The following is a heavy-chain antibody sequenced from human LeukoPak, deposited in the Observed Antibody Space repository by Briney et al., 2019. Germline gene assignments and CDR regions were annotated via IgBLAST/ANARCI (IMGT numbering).Heavy chain of an antibody. CDR3: ARGHSCGWYKAHFDY. V-gene: IGHV1-46*01. CDR2: INPSGGST. Sequence: ASVKVSCKASGYTFTSYYMHWVRQAPGQGLEWMGIINPSGGSTSYAQKFQGRVTMTRDTSTSTVYMELSSLRSEDTAVYYCARGHSCGWYKAHFDYWGQGTLVTVSS. J-gene: IGHJ4*02. D-gene: IGHD6-19*01. CDR1: GYTFTSYY.